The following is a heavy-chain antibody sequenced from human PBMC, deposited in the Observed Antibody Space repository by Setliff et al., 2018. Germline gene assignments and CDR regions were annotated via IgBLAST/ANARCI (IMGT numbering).Heavy chain of an antibody. CDR2: INRRGST. J-gene: IGHJ6*03. CDR1: GGSVNSGYDN. D-gene: IGHD6-19*01. Sequence: SETLSLTCTVSGGSVNSGYDNWNWLRQPAGKGLEWIGHINRRGSTNFSPSLKSRVTISLDTSKNQFSLNLTSVTAADTAVYYCARASSGWYSAYYYYMDVWGKGTTVTLS. CDR3: ARASSGWYSAYYYYMDV. V-gene: IGHV4-61*09.